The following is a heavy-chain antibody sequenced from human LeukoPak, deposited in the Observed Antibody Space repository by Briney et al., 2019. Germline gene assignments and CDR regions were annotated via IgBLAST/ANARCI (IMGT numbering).Heavy chain of an antibody. J-gene: IGHJ6*03. CDR2: MHLNGNA. Sequence: PSETLSLTCAVSGASITNYAWWSWVRQPPGKGLEWIGEMHLNGNANYNPSLKSRVTMSIDKSKNQFSLNLNSVTAADTAVYYCARGYCSSTYCYSTVRGYYYYMDVWGKGITVTVSS. CDR1: GASITNYAW. D-gene: IGHD2-2*02. CDR3: ARGYCSSTYCYSTVRGYYYYMDV. V-gene: IGHV4-4*02.